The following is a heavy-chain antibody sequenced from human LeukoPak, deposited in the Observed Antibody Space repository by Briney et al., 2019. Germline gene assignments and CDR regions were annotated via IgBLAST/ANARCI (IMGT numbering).Heavy chain of an antibody. CDR1: GGSTSSGGYS. Sequence: TLSLTCAVSGGSTSSGGYSWSWIRQPPGKGLEWIGYIYHSGSTYYNPSLKSRVTISVDRSKNQFSLKLSSVTAADTAVYYCAGYSYGFDYWGQGTLVTVSS. CDR2: IYHSGST. D-gene: IGHD5-18*01. V-gene: IGHV4-30-2*01. J-gene: IGHJ4*02. CDR3: AGYSYGFDY.